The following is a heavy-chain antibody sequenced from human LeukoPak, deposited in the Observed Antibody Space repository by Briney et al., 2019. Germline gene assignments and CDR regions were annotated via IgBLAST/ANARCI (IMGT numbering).Heavy chain of an antibody. CDR3: ARDRFDDRSGYYYHYYYYMDV. CDR2: IFARGSA. D-gene: IGHD3-22*01. Sequence: SQTLSLTCTVSGGSITSGNYYWSWIRQPAGKGLEWIGRIFARGSANYNPSLKSRLTISVDTSKNQFSLMLSSVTAADTAVYYCARDRFDDRSGYYYHYYYYMDVWGKGTTVTVSS. J-gene: IGHJ6*03. CDR1: GGSITSGNYY. V-gene: IGHV4-61*02.